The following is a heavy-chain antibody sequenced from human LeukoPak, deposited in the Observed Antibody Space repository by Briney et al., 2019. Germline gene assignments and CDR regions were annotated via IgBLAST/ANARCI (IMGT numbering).Heavy chain of an antibody. V-gene: IGHV1-46*01. J-gene: IGHJ4*02. Sequence: ASVKVSCKASGYTFTSYYIHWVRQAPGQGLEWMGIINPSGGSTTYAQKFQGRVAMTRDTSTSRVYMEVSSLRSEDTAVYYCARTYSGSDEFDYWGQGTLVTVSS. D-gene: IGHD6-13*01. CDR1: GYTFTSYY. CDR3: ARTYSGSDEFDY. CDR2: INPSGGST.